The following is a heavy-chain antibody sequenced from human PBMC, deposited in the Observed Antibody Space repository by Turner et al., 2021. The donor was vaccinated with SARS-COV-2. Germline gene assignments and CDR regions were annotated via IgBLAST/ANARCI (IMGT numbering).Heavy chain of an antibody. CDR1: GSTPGDYA. CDR2: ISSTGHIT. CDR3: VQDVWHDNGDLFDY. D-gene: IGHD4-17*01. Sequence: EVQLLESGGGLVQPGGSLRLSCEVSGSTPGDYAMSWVRQYPGKGLEWVSRISSTGHITHYADSVKGRFTISRDSVLSLQMNSLRVEDTAIYYCVQDVWHDNGDLFDYWGHGTLVTVSS. V-gene: IGHV3-23*01. J-gene: IGHJ4*01.